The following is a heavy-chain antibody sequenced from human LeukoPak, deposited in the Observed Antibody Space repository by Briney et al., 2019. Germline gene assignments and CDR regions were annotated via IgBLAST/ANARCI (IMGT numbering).Heavy chain of an antibody. CDR3: AREHSLRLTGDP. CDR2: IYPGDSNT. V-gene: IGHV5-51*01. Sequence: RGESLKISCKGSGYSFTSYWIGWVRQLPGKGLEWMGIIYPGDSNTRYSPSFQGQVTISADKSISTAYLQWSSLKASGTAMYYCAREHSLRLTGDPWGQGTLVTVSS. CDR1: GYSFTSYW. J-gene: IGHJ5*02.